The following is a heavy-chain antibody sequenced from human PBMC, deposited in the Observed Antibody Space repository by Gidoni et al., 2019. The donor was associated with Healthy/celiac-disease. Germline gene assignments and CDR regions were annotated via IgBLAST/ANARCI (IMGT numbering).Heavy chain of an antibody. Sequence: EVQLVESGGGLVQPGGSLRLSCAASGFTFSSYDMHWVRQAPGKGLEWVSYISSSGSTIYYADSVKGRFTISRDNAKNSLYLQMNSLRAEDTAVYYCARDCSGGSCYDAAAYGMDVWGQGTTVTVSS. CDR1: GFTFSSYD. V-gene: IGHV3-48*03. J-gene: IGHJ6*02. CDR2: ISSSGSTI. CDR3: ARDCSGGSCYDAAAYGMDV. D-gene: IGHD2-15*01.